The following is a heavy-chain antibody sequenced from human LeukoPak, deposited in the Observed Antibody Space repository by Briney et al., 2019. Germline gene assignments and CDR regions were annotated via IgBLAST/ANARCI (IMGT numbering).Heavy chain of an antibody. V-gene: IGHV3-7*01. CDR2: IKQDGSEK. CDR1: GFTFSSYW. CDR3: ARAFNEGYYFDY. J-gene: IGHJ4*02. Sequence: GGSLRLSCAASGFTFSSYWMTWVSQAPGKGLEWVANIKQDGSEKYYVDSVKGRFTISRDNAKNSLYLQMNSLRAEDTAVYYCARAFNEGYYFDYWGQGTLVTVSS.